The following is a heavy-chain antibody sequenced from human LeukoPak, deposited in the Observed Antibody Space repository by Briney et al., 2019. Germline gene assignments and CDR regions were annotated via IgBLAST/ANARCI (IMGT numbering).Heavy chain of an antibody. Sequence: TGGSLRLSCVASGFSFGNYAMSWVRQAPGKGLQWVSQISGTGGATWYAGFARDRFTIPRDNSKKTVYLQMSGLRVEDTAMYYCVKDPRDTYGTNWFVSWGQGTLLIVSS. CDR3: VKDPRDTYGTNWFVS. D-gene: IGHD2-21*01. CDR1: GFSFGNYA. V-gene: IGHV3-23*01. CDR2: ISGTGGAT. J-gene: IGHJ5*01.